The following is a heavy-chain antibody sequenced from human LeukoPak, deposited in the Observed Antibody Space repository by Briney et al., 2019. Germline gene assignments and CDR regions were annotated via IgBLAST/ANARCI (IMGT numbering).Heavy chain of an antibody. CDR2: ISGSGGST. Sequence: GGSLRLSCAASGFTFSSYAMSWVRQAPGKGLEWVSAISGSGGSTYYADSVKGRFTISRDNSKNTLYLQMNSLRAEDTAVYYFGNTVHGLPPPPHFDYWGQGTLVTVSS. CDR3: GNTVHGLPPPPHFDY. CDR1: GFTFSSYA. V-gene: IGHV3-23*01. J-gene: IGHJ4*02. D-gene: IGHD4-17*01.